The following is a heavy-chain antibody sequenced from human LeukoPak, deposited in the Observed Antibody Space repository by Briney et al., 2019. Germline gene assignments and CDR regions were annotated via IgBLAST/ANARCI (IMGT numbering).Heavy chain of an antibody. CDR1: GFTFRSYW. CDR3: ARWARYCSSGSCYSWFDP. D-gene: IGHD2-15*01. V-gene: IGHV3-7*01. J-gene: IGHJ5*02. Sequence: GGSLRLSCAASGFTFRSYWVSWVRQAPGKGLEWVANMKLDGSEEYYVDSVKGRFTISSDNAKNSLYLQMNSLRVDDTAVYYCARWARYCSSGSCYSWFDPWAREPWSPSPQ. CDR2: MKLDGSEE.